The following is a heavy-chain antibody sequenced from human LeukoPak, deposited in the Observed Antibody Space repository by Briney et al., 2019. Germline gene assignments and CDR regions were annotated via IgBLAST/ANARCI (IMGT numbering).Heavy chain of an antibody. D-gene: IGHD3-9*01. CDR1: GFTFTNYA. Sequence: PGTSLRLSCVASGFTFTNYAMSWVRQAPAKGLEWVSAITGSDGTSHYADSVKGRFTISRDNSKNTLYLQVNSLRAEDTAVYYCAKWGDYDILTGYYVPDYWGQGTLVTVSS. J-gene: IGHJ4*02. V-gene: IGHV3-23*01. CDR2: ITGSDGTS. CDR3: AKWGDYDILTGYYVPDY.